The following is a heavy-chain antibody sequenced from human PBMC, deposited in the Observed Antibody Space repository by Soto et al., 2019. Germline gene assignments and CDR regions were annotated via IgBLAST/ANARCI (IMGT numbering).Heavy chain of an antibody. CDR3: ALTAMVRDHDAFDI. V-gene: IGHV4-39*07. D-gene: IGHD5-18*01. CDR2: IYYSGST. J-gene: IGHJ3*02. CDR1: GGSISSSSYY. Sequence: SETLSLTCTVSGGSISSSSYYWGWIRQPPGKGLEWIGSIYYSGSTYYNPSLKSRVTISVDTSKNQFSLKLSSVTAADTAVYYCALTAMVRDHDAFDIWGQGTMVTVSS.